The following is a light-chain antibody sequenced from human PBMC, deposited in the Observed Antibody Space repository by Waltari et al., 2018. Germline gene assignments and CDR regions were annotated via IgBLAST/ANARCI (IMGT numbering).Light chain of an antibody. CDR2: DVT. CDR3: CSYVGSHTNWV. CDR1: SSGVDDYQF. Sequence: QSALTQPRSVSGSPGQSVTIPGTGISSGVDDYQFVSCYQQHPGKAPKLMIHDVTKRPSGVPDRFSGSKSGNTASLTISGLQAEDEADYYCCSYVGSHTNWVFGGGTKVTVL. V-gene: IGLV2-11*01. J-gene: IGLJ3*02.